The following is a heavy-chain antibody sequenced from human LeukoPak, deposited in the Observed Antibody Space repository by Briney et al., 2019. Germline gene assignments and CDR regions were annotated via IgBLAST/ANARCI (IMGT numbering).Heavy chain of an antibody. CDR1: GYSFTTFG. D-gene: IGHD2-2*01. CDR2: INPNSGDT. CDR3: AREVGYCSSSSCYPWFDP. Sequence: ASVKVSCKASGYSFTTFGIHWVRQAPGQGLEWMGWINPNSGDTNYAQKFQGRVTMTRDTSISTAYMELSSLSSEDTAVYYCAREVGYCSSSSCYPWFDPWGQGSLVTVSS. J-gene: IGHJ5*02. V-gene: IGHV1-2*02.